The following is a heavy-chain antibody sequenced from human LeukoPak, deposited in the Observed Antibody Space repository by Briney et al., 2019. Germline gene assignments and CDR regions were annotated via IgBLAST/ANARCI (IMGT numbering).Heavy chain of an antibody. J-gene: IGHJ3*02. CDR2: ISYDGSNK. V-gene: IGHV3-30*18. D-gene: IGHD2-8*01. Sequence: PGGSLRLSCAASGFTFSSYGMHWVRQAPGKGLEWVAVISYDGSNKYYADSGKGRFTISRDNPENTLYLQMNSLRVEDTAVYYCAKETRRRSMNDGFDIWGQGTMVTVSS. CDR1: GFTFSSYG. CDR3: AKETRRRSMNDGFDI.